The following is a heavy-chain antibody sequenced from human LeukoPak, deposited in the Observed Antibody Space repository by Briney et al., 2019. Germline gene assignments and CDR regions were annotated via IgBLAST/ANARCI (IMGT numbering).Heavy chain of an antibody. J-gene: IGHJ4*02. Sequence: SVKVSCKASGYTFTGYYMHWVRQAPGQGLEWMGGIIPIFGTANYAQKFQGRVTITTDESTSTAYMELSSLRSEDTAVYYCARGAYYYDSSGYYDSRDFDYWGQGTLVTVSS. CDR3: ARGAYYYDSSGYYDSRDFDY. V-gene: IGHV1-69*05. CDR2: IIPIFGTA. D-gene: IGHD3-22*01. CDR1: GYTFTGYY.